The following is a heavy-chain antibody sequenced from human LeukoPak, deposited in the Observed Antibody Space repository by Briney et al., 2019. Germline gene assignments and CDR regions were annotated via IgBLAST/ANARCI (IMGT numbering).Heavy chain of an antibody. V-gene: IGHV4-30-4*01. CDR3: ARTQAGAFDI. D-gene: IGHD3-10*01. Sequence: SSETLSLTCTVSGGSISSGDYYWSWIRQPPGKGLEWIGYIYYSGSTYYNPSLKSRVTISVDTSKNQFSLELSSVTAADTAVYYCARTQAGAFDIWGQGTMVTVSS. CDR2: IYYSGST. J-gene: IGHJ3*02. CDR1: GGSISSGDYY.